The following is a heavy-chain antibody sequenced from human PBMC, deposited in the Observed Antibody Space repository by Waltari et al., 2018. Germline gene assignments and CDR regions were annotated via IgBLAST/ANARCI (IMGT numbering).Heavy chain of an antibody. V-gene: IGHV1-69-2*01. CDR3: ATGAWFGELRGY. D-gene: IGHD3-10*01. CDR1: GYNITDYY. Sequence: VQLGQSGAEVKQPGATVKIPCKAAGYNITDYYMHWVAQAPGKGLEWMGRVDPEDGETIYAEKFQGRVTITADTSTDTAYMELSSLRSEDTAVYYCATGAWFGELRGYWGQGTLVTVSS. J-gene: IGHJ4*02. CDR2: VDPEDGET.